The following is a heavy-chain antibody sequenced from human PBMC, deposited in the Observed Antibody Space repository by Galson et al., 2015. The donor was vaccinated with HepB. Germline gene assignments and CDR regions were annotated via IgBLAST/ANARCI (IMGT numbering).Heavy chain of an antibody. CDR1: GYTLTELS. CDR2: FDPEDGET. D-gene: IGHD1-7*01. V-gene: IGHV1-24*01. Sequence: SVKVSCKVSGYTLTELSMHWVRQAPGKGLEWMGGFDPEDGETIYAQKFQGRVTMTEDTSTDTAYMELSSLRSEDTAVYYCATDPDWNFRSTFWGQGTLVTVSS. CDR3: ATDPDWNFRSTF. J-gene: IGHJ4*02.